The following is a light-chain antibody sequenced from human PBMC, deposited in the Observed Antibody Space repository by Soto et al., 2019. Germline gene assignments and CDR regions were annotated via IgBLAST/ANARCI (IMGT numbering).Light chain of an antibody. V-gene: IGLV2-8*01. CDR2: EVS. Sequence: QSALTQPPSASGSPGQSVTISCTGTSSDAGGYNYVSWYQQHPGKAPKLMIYEVSKRPSGVPDRFSGSKSGNTASLTVSGLQAEDEADYYCSSYAGSNTVVFGGGTQLTVL. CDR3: SSYAGSNTVV. CDR1: SSDAGGYNY. J-gene: IGLJ2*01.